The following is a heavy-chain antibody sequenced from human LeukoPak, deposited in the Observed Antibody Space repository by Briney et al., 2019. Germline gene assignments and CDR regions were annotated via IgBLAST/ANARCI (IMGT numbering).Heavy chain of an antibody. CDR3: ARCTKNWNYFWFDP. D-gene: IGHD1-7*01. V-gene: IGHV4-34*01. J-gene: IGHJ5*02. CDR1: GGSFSGYY. CDR2: INHSGST. Sequence: SETLSLTCAVYGGSFSGYYWSWIRQPPGKGLEWIGEINHSGSTNYNPSLKSRVTISVDTSKNQFSLKLSSVTAADTAVYCCARCTKNWNYFWFDPWGQGTLVTVSS.